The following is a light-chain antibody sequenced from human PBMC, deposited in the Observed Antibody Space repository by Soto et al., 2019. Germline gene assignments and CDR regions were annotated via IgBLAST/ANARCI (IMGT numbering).Light chain of an antibody. CDR1: ASSIAARYD. CDR3: QSYDNTLSARYV. Sequence: QSVLTQPPSVSGAPGQRVTISCTGTASSIAARYDVHWYQQIPGTAPKLLISGNNNRPSGVPDRFSASKSGISASLAITGLQADDEADYYCQSYDNTLSARYVFGTGTKVTVL. V-gene: IGLV1-40*01. J-gene: IGLJ1*01. CDR2: GNN.